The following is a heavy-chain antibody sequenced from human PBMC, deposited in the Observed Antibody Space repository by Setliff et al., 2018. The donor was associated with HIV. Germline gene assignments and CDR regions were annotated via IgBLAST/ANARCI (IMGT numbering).Heavy chain of an antibody. CDR3: ARAYYDSVWGNHRYRFYYFDY. CDR2: LNPNSHNT. Sequence: ASVKVSCKASGYSFTTYAISWVRQAPGQGLEWMGWLNPNSHNTGYAQKFQGRVAMTWDTSISTAYMVLSNLRSEDTAVYYCARAYYDSVWGNHRYRFYYFDYWGQGSLVTVSS. CDR1: GYSFTTYA. D-gene: IGHD3-16*02. V-gene: IGHV1-8*02. J-gene: IGHJ4*02.